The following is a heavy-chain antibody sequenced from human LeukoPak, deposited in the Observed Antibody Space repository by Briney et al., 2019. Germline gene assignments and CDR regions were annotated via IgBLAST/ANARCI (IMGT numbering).Heavy chain of an antibody. V-gene: IGHV4-30-4*01. D-gene: IGHD3-22*01. CDR1: GDSVISGDYR. CDR3: ARVQKSNSGYYHLDDS. Sequence: PSETLSLTCTVSGDSVISGDYRWTWIRQPPGKGLEGIGYTYFTGSTYFNPSLKGRVAISIDTSKNQFSLQLPTVTVADTAVYDCARVQKSNSGYYHLDDSWGPGAPVPVSS. CDR2: TYFTGST. J-gene: IGHJ4*02.